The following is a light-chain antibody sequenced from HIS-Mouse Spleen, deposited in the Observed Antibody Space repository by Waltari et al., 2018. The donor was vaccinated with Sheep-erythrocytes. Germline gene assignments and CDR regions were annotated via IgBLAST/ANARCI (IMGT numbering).Light chain of an antibody. CDR3: CSYAGSYNHV. CDR2: DVS. CDR1: SSDVGGYNY. Sequence: QSALTQPRSVSGSPGQSVTISCTGTSSDVGGYNYVSWYQQYPGKAPILMIYDVSKRPPRVPYRFSGSKSGNTASLTISGLQAEDEADYYCCSYAGSYNHVFATGTKVTVL. V-gene: IGLV2-11*01. J-gene: IGLJ1*01.